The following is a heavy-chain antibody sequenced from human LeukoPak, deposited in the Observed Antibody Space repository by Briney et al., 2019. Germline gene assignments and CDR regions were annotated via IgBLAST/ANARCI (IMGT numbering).Heavy chain of an antibody. J-gene: IGHJ4*02. Sequence: GGSLRLSCAPSGFTLSNSAMNWVRQAPGKGLELVSVISGSGSSDTYYADSVRGRFTISRDSSKNTLYLQMNSLRAEDRAIYYCAKGPTRGYWGQGTLVTVSS. D-gene: IGHD1-26*01. CDR1: GFTLSNSA. CDR2: ISGSGSSDT. CDR3: AKGPTRGY. V-gene: IGHV3-23*01.